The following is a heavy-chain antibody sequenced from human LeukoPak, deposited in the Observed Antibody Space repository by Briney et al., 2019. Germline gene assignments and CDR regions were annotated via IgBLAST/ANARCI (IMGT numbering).Heavy chain of an antibody. CDR1: GFTFSSYS. J-gene: IGHJ4*02. CDR3: AKDGYSSGWYKGWYFDY. V-gene: IGHV3-21*04. CDR2: ISSSSSYI. D-gene: IGHD6-19*01. Sequence: PGGSLRLSCAASGFTFSSYSMNWVRQAPGKGLEWVSSISSSSSYIYYADSVKGRFTISRDNAKNSLYLQMNSLRAEDTALYYCAKDGYSSGWYKGWYFDYWGQGTLVTVSS.